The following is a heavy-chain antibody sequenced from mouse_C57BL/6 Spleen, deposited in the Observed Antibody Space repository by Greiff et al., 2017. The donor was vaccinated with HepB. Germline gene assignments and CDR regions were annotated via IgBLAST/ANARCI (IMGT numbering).Heavy chain of an antibody. J-gene: IGHJ1*03. CDR1: GFTFSSYA. Sequence: EVQLVESGGGLVKPGGSLKLSCAASGFTFSSYAMSWVRQTPEKRLEWVATISDGGSYTYYPDNVKGRFTISRDNAKNNLYLQMSHLKSEDTAMYYCARRPGGSRTGWYFDVWGTGTTVTVSS. CDR2: ISDGGSYT. D-gene: IGHD1-1*01. V-gene: IGHV5-4*01. CDR3: ARRPGGSRTGWYFDV.